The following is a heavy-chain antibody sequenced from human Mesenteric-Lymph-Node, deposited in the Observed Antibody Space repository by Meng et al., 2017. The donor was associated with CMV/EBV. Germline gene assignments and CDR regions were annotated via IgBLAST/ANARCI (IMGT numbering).Heavy chain of an antibody. CDR3: ARGGDRGEEDF. CDR2: INPKNGAT. D-gene: IGHD2-21*01. Sequence: ASVKVSCKASRYTFTDYFIQWMRQAPGQGLEWMAWINPKNGATNYAQKFQGRVTMTRDTSISTAYMEVTRLTSDDTAVYYCARGGDRGEEDFWGQGTLVTAPQ. CDR1: RYTFTDYF. V-gene: IGHV1-2*02. J-gene: IGHJ4*02.